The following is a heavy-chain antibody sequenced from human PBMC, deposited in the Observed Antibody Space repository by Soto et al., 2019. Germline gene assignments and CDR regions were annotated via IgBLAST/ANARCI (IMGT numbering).Heavy chain of an antibody. V-gene: IGHV3-30*18. CDR1: GFTFSSYG. D-gene: IGHD1-26*01. CDR2: ISYDGSNK. Sequence: QVQLVESGGGVVQPGRSLRLSCAASGFTFSSYGMHWVRQAPGKGLEWVAVISYDGSNKYYADSVKGRFTISRDNSKNTLYLQMNSLRAEDTAVYYCAKIPLGSGISFDIWGQGTMDTVSS. J-gene: IGHJ3*02. CDR3: AKIPLGSGISFDI.